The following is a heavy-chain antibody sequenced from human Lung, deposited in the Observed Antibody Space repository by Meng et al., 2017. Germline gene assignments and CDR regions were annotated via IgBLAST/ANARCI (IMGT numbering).Heavy chain of an antibody. CDR1: GFTFNTYA. Sequence: GEVVGSGRGWVRPGGSLRLSCAASGFTFNTYAMHWVRQAPGKGLEWVSLMSFDGAQIYYSDSVRGRFTISRDNSKNTLYLQMNSLRAEDTAVYYCARDKPPNDVWGRGTLVTVSS. J-gene: IGHJ2*01. V-gene: IGHV3-30*01. CDR3: ARDKPPNDV. CDR2: MSFDGAQI.